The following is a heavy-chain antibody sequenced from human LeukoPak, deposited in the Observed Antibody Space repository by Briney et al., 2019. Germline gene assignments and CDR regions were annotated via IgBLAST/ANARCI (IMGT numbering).Heavy chain of an antibody. Sequence: QPGGSLRLSCAVSGITLSNYGMSWVRQAPGKGLEWVSGISGSGGNTYYADSVKGRFTISRDNSKNTLYLQMNSLRAEDTAVYYCTGPPDWGQGTLVTVSS. CDR3: TGPPD. V-gene: IGHV3-23*01. CDR2: ISGSGGNT. J-gene: IGHJ4*02. CDR1: GITLSNYG. D-gene: IGHD1-14*01.